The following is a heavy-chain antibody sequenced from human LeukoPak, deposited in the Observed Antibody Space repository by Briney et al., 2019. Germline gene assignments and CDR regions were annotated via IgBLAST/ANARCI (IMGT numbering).Heavy chain of an antibody. Sequence: GGSLRLSCAASGFTFSSYGMHWVRQAPGKGLEWVAFIRYDGSNKYYADSVKGRFTISRDNAKNSLYLQMNSLRAEDTAVYYCARIPKEGDYVYSYYYYYYMDVWGKGTTVTVSS. CDR2: IRYDGSNK. V-gene: IGHV3-30*02. CDR1: GFTFSSYG. CDR3: ARIPKEGDYVYSYYYYYYMDV. D-gene: IGHD4-17*01. J-gene: IGHJ6*03.